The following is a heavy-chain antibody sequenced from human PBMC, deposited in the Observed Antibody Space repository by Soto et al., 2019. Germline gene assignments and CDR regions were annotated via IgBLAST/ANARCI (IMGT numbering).Heavy chain of an antibody. D-gene: IGHD2-2*02. CDR2: IGAYNGNT. Sequence: GASVKVSCKASGYTFTSYGINWVRQAPGQGLEWMGWIGAYNGNTHYAQKLQGRVTMTTDTSTSTAYMELRSLRSDNTAVYYCARDRDIVVVPAAIGYGMDVWGQGTTVTVSS. J-gene: IGHJ6*02. V-gene: IGHV1-18*04. CDR1: GYTFTSYG. CDR3: ARDRDIVVVPAAIGYGMDV.